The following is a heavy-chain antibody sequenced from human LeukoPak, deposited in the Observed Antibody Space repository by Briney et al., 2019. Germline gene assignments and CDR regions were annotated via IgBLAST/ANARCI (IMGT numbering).Heavy chain of an antibody. Sequence: GGSLRHSCAASGFTFSIYAMSWVRQTPGKGLEWVSSISGSGDFTYYAGAVKGRFTISRDNSKNTLYLQVNSLRAEDSAIYYCAKDRPNYFGTNGHYYRRDGDYWGQGTLVTVSS. CDR2: ISGSGDFT. D-gene: IGHD3-10*01. V-gene: IGHV3-23*01. CDR3: AKDRPNYFGTNGHYYRRDGDY. CDR1: GFTFSIYA. J-gene: IGHJ4*02.